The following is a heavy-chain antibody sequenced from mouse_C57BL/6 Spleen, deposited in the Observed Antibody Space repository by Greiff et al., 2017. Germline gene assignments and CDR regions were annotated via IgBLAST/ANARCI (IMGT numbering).Heavy chain of an antibody. J-gene: IGHJ3*01. Sequence: EVKLMESGGGLVQPKGSLKLSCAASGFSFNTYAMNWVRQAPGTGLEWVARIRSKSNNYATYYADSVKDRFTISRDDSESMLYLQMNNLKTEDTAMYYCVRHYYGSSYGFAYWGQGTLVTVSA. V-gene: IGHV10-1*01. CDR1: GFSFNTYA. CDR3: VRHYYGSSYGFAY. CDR2: IRSKSNNYAT. D-gene: IGHD1-1*01.